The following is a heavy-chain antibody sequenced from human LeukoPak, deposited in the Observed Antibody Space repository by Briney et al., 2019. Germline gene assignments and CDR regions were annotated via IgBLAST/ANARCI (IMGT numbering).Heavy chain of an antibody. CDR2: INPNSGGT. CDR1: GYTFTCYY. D-gene: IGHD3-3*01. J-gene: IGHJ3*02. V-gene: IGHV1-2*02. Sequence: GASVKVSCKASGYTFTCYYMHWVRQAPGQGLEWMGWINPNSGGTNYAQKFQGRVTMTRDTSISTAYMELSRLRSDDTAVYYCATIFTKRGYDAFDIWGQGTMVTVSS. CDR3: ATIFTKRGYDAFDI.